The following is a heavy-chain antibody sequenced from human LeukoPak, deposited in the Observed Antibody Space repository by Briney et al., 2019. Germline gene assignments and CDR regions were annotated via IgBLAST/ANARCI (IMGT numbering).Heavy chain of an antibody. V-gene: IGHV1-69*13. CDR2: IIPIFGTA. D-gene: IGHD6-6*01. Sequence: SVNVSCKASVGTFSSYAISWVRQAPGQGLEWMGGIIPIFGTANYAQKFQGRVTITADESTSTAYMELSSLRSEDTAVYYCARVEGSSSSQAPNYWGQGTLVTVSS. J-gene: IGHJ4*02. CDR3: ARVEGSSSSQAPNY. CDR1: VGTFSSYA.